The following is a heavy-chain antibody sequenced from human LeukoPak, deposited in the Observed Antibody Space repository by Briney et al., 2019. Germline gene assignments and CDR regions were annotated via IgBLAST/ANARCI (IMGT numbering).Heavy chain of an antibody. D-gene: IGHD6-13*01. V-gene: IGHV4-59*01. CDR1: GGSISSYY. J-gene: IGHJ4*02. CDR3: ARGGAAGTLFDY. Sequence: SETLSLTCTVSGGSISSYYWSWIRQPPGKGLEWIGYTYYSGSTNYNPSLKSRVTISVDTSKNQFSLKLSSVTAADTAVYYCARGGAAGTLFDYWGQGTLVTVSS. CDR2: TYYSGST.